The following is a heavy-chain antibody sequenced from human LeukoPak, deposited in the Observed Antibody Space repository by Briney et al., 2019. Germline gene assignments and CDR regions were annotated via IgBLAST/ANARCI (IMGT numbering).Heavy chain of an antibody. J-gene: IGHJ4*02. CDR3: ARAKYNWNDVGYLDY. CDR1: GYTFIGYY. V-gene: IGHV1-2*02. D-gene: IGHD1-20*01. CDR2: INPNSGGT. Sequence: ASVKVSCKASGYTFIGYYMHWVRQAPGQGLEWMGWINPNSGGTNYAQKFQGRVTMTRDTSISTAYMELSRLRSDDTAVYYCARAKYNWNDVGYLDYWGQGTLVTVSS.